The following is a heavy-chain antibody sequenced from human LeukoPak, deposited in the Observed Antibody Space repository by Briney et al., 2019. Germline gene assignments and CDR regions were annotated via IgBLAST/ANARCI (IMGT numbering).Heavy chain of an antibody. CDR1: GFTFSTFA. CDR2: IFPSGGEI. Sequence: GGSLRLSCAASGFTFSTFAMIWVRQPPGKGLEWVSSIFPSGGEIHYADSVRGRFTISRDNSKSTLYLQMNSLRAEDTAVYYCAELGITMIGGVWGKGTTVTISS. V-gene: IGHV3-23*01. J-gene: IGHJ6*04. D-gene: IGHD3-10*02. CDR3: AELGITMIGGV.